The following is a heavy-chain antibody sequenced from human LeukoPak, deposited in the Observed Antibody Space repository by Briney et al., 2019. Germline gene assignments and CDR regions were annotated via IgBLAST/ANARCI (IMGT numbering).Heavy chain of an antibody. CDR3: ASGGTYGYSYGPLDY. CDR2: IYYSGST. V-gene: IGHV4-30-4*01. D-gene: IGHD5-18*01. J-gene: IGHJ4*02. CDR1: GGSISSGDYY. Sequence: SETLSLTCTVSGGSISSGDYYWSWIRQPPGKGLEWIGYIYYSGSTYYNPSLKSRVTISVDTSKNQFSPKLSSVTVADTAVYYCASGGTYGYSYGPLDYWGQGTLVTVSS.